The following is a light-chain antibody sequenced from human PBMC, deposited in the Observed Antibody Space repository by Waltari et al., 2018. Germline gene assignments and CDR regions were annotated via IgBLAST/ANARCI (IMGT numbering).Light chain of an antibody. J-gene: IGLJ3*02. CDR2: DVS. CDR3: SSDTRSSTLGV. V-gene: IGLV2-14*03. Sequence: QSALTQPASVSGSPGQSITISCSGTSSDVGGYNYVSWYQQHPGKAPKLIIYDVSKRHAGVSKRVSGSKSGNTASLTISWLQAEDEAEYYCSSDTRSSTLGVFGGGTKLTVL. CDR1: SSDVGGYNY.